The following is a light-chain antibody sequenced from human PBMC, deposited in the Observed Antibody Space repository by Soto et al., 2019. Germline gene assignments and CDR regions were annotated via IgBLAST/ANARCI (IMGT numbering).Light chain of an antibody. Sequence: QSVLTQPPSASGSPGQSVTISCTGTSSDVGGYNYVSWFQQHPGKAPKLMIYEVSRRPSGVPDRFSGSKSGSTASLTVFGLQAEDEADYYCSSYAGSNNLGVFGTGTKVTVL. CDR2: EVS. CDR1: SSDVGGYNY. V-gene: IGLV2-8*01. CDR3: SSYAGSNNLGV. J-gene: IGLJ1*01.